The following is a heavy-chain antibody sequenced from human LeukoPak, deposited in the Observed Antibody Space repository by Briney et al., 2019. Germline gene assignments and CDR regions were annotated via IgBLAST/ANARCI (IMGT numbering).Heavy chain of an antibody. J-gene: IGHJ5*02. D-gene: IGHD3-10*01. CDR1: GYTFTSYG. CDR3: ARDRVIWFGELPYH. V-gene: IGHV1-18*01. CDR2: ISAYNGNT. Sequence: ASVKVSCKASGYTFTSYGISWVRQAPGQGLEWMGWISAYNGNTNYAQKLQGRVTMTTDTSTSTAYMELRSLTPDDTAVYYCARDRVIWFGELPYHWGQGTLVTASS.